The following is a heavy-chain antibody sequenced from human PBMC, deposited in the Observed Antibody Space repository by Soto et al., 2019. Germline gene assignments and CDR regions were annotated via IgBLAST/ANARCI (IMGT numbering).Heavy chain of an antibody. D-gene: IGHD2-15*01. CDR1: GFTFSSYG. V-gene: IGHV3-33*01. Sequence: QVQLVESGGGVVQPGRSLRLSCAASGFTFSSYGMHWVRQAPGKGLEWVAVIWYDGSNKYYADSVKGRFTISRDNSKNPVELQMNSLRAEDTAVYYCARDRGGNGLDYWGQGTLVTVSS. CDR3: ARDRGGNGLDY. CDR2: IWYDGSNK. J-gene: IGHJ4*02.